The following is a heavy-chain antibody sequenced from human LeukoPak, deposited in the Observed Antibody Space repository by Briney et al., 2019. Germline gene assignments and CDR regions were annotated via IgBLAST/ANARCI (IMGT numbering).Heavy chain of an antibody. D-gene: IGHD3-10*01. V-gene: IGHV3-48*03. CDR2: ISSSGTTI. Sequence: GGSLRLSCAASGFAFNSYVIHWARQPPGKGLEWVSYISSSGTTIYYADSVRGRFTVSRDNAKNSLYLQMDSLSAEDTAVYYCASLRGVNRWGQGTLVTVSS. J-gene: IGHJ4*02. CDR3: ASLRGVNR. CDR1: GFAFNSYV.